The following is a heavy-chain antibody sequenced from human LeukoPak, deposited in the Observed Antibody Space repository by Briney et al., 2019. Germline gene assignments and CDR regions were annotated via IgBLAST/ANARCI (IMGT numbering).Heavy chain of an antibody. D-gene: IGHD6-19*01. J-gene: IGHJ4*02. CDR3: ARALPGYSSGWYDY. CDR1: GFTFSSYW. CDR2: IKQDGSEK. Sequence: AGGSLRLSCAASGFTFSSYWMSWVRQAPGKGLEWVANIKQDGSEKYYVDSVKGRFTISRDNAKNSLYLQMNSLRAEDTAVYYCARALPGYSSGWYDYWGQGTLVTVSS. V-gene: IGHV3-7*01.